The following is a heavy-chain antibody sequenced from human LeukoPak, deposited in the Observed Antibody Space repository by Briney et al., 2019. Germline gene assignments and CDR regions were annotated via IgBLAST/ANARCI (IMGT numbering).Heavy chain of an antibody. CDR1: GVSISSYY. V-gene: IGHV4-59*01. CDR3: ARDRVWGGSDAFDI. J-gene: IGHJ3*02. CDR2: IYYSGST. D-gene: IGHD5-12*01. Sequence: PSETLSLTCTVSGVSISSYYWSWIRQPPGKGLEWIGYIYYSGSTNYNPSLKSRVTISVDTSKNQFSLKLSSVTAADTAVYYCARDRVWGGSDAFDIWGQGTMVTVSS.